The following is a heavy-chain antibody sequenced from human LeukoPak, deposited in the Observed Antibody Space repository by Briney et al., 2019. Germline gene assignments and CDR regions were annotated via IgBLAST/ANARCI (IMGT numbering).Heavy chain of an antibody. Sequence: GGSLRLSCAASGFTFTGYWMVWVRQAPGKGPEWVANIKQDGSQKHYVDSVKGRFTISRDNAKKSLYLQMNNLRAEDTGVYCCAREDRGPDYWGLGTLVTVSS. CDR1: GFTFTGYW. D-gene: IGHD3-10*01. CDR2: IKQDGSQK. J-gene: IGHJ4*02. CDR3: AREDRGPDY. V-gene: IGHV3-7*01.